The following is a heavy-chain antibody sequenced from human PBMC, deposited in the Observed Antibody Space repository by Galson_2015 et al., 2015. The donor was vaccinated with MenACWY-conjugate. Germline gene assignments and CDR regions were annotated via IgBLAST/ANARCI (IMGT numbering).Heavy chain of an antibody. D-gene: IGHD2-15*01. CDR1: GFVFSDYC. J-gene: IGHJ6*02. CDR3: VRGSIGWRGMDI. CDR2: ICAGGISI. Sequence: SLRLSCAASGFVFSDYCMHLVRQAPGKGLECVSRICAGGISIMYGDSVRGRFTISRDDAENTLYLQMDGLRTDDTAVYFCVRGSIGWRGMDIWGQGTTVTVSS. V-gene: IGHV3-74*03.